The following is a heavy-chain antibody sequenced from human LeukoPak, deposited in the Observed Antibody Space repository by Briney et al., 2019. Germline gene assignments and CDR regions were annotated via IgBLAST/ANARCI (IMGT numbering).Heavy chain of an antibody. Sequence: ASVKVSCKASGYTFTSYGISWVRQAPGQGLEWMGWISAYNGNTNYAQKLQGRVTMTTDTSTSTAYMELRSLRSDDTAVYYCARDYDILTGYLPDGMDVWGQGTTVTVSS. CDR1: GYTFTSYG. J-gene: IGHJ6*02. D-gene: IGHD3-9*01. CDR2: ISAYNGNT. V-gene: IGHV1-18*01. CDR3: ARDYDILTGYLPDGMDV.